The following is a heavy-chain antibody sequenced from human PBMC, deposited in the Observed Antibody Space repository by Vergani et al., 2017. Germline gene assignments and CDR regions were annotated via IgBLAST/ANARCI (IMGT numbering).Heavy chain of an antibody. V-gene: IGHV4-30-2*01. CDR2: IYHSGST. CDR3: ARGGVDYGDEYYFDY. D-gene: IGHD4-17*01. J-gene: IGHJ4*02. Sequence: QLQLQESGSGLVKPSQTLSLTCAVSGGSISSGGYSWSWIRQPPGKGLEWIGYIYHSGSTYYNPSLKSRVTISVDRSKNQFSLKLSSVTAADTAVYYCARGGVDYGDEYYFDYWGQGTLVTVSS. CDR1: GGSISSGGYS.